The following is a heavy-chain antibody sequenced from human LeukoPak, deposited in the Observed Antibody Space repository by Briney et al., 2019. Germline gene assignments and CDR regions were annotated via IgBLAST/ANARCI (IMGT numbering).Heavy chain of an antibody. V-gene: IGHV4-30-4*08. CDR2: IYYSGST. CDR3: ARYGCSSTSCYTDYYYYMDV. Sequence: PSQTLSLTCTVSGGSISSGDYYWSWIRQPPGKGLEWIGYIYYSGSTYYNPSLKSRVTISVDTSKNQFSLKLSSVTAADTAVYYCARYGCSSTSCYTDYYYYMDVWGKGTTVTVSS. J-gene: IGHJ6*03. D-gene: IGHD2-2*02. CDR1: GGSISSGDYY.